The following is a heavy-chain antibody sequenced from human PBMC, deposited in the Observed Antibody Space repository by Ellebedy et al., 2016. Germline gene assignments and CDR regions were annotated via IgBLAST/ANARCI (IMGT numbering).Heavy chain of an antibody. CDR2: ISANGGRT. J-gene: IGHJ4*02. CDR3: ARDPFSTTGGY. Sequence: GGSLRLSCAASGFTFSIYGMSWVRQAPGRGLEWVSGISANGGRTYYADSVKGRFTMSRDNSQNTVYLQMNSLRAEDTAVYYCARDPFSTTGGYWGQGTLVTVSS. CDR1: GFTFSIYG. D-gene: IGHD3-3*02. V-gene: IGHV3-23*01.